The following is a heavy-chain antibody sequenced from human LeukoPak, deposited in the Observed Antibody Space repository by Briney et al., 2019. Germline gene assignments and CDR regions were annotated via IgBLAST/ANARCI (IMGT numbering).Heavy chain of an antibody. Sequence: PSETLSLTCTVSGDSISSSGYYWGWIRQPPGKGPEWIGSIYYTGRTSYNPSLNNRVAISVDTSKNHFSLRLSSVTAADTAVYYCARPLVGAISGPFDYWGQGILVTVSS. CDR2: IYYTGRT. CDR1: GDSISSSGYY. CDR3: ARPLVGAISGPFDY. V-gene: IGHV4-39*02. J-gene: IGHJ4*02. D-gene: IGHD1-26*01.